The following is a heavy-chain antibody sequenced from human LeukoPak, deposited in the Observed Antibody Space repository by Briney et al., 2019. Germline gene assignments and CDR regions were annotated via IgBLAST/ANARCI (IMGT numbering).Heavy chain of an antibody. J-gene: IGHJ4*02. CDR1: GFTFSSYA. V-gene: IGHV3-23*01. D-gene: IGHD3-22*01. Sequence: GGSLRLSCAASGFTFSSYAMSRVRQAPGKGLEWVSAISGSGGSTYYADSVKGRFTISRDNSENTLYLQMNSLRAEDTAVYYCARVDYYDSSGWPYFDYWGQGTLVTVSS. CDR3: ARVDYYDSSGWPYFDY. CDR2: ISGSGGST.